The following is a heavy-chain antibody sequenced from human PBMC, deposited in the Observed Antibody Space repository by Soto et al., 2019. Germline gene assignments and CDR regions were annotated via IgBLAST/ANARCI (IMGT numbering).Heavy chain of an antibody. Sequence: QVQLQESGPGLVKPSQTLSLTCTVSGRSINSGGYYWSWIRQHPGKGLEWIGYVYYSVSTYYNPSLKSLVTISVDTSNNPFCLQLSSVTAADTAVYYCARDLIDGYFDCWVQGTLVTVSS. V-gene: IGHV4-31*01. CDR2: VYYSVST. CDR1: GRSINSGGYY. CDR3: ARDLIDGYFDC. J-gene: IGHJ4*02.